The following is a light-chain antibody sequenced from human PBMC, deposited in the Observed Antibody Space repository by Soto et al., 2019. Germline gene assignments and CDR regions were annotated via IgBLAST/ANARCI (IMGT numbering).Light chain of an antibody. J-gene: IGKJ1*01. CDR1: QSVSSNF. V-gene: IGKV3-20*01. CDR2: GAS. CDR3: QQYGSSPWT. Sequence: EIVLTHSPGTLSLSPGERATLSFSASQSVSSNFLTWYQQQPGQAPRLLIYGASSRATDIPDRFSGSGSGTDFTLTISRLEPEDFAVYYCQQYGSSPWTFGQGTKVDIK.